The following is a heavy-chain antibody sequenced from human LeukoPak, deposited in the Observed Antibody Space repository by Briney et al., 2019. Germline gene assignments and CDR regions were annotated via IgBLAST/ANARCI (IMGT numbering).Heavy chain of an antibody. D-gene: IGHD1-26*01. CDR3: TTEGDIYSGSDDAFDI. V-gene: IGHV3-15*01. J-gene: IGHJ3*02. CDR1: GFTFSSHW. Sequence: GGSLRLSCADSGFTFSSHWMHWVRQAPGKGLEWVGRIKSKTDGGTTDYAAPVKGRFTISRDDSKNTLYLQMNSLKTEDTAVYYCTTEGDIYSGSDDAFDIWGQGTMVTVSS. CDR2: IKSKTDGGTT.